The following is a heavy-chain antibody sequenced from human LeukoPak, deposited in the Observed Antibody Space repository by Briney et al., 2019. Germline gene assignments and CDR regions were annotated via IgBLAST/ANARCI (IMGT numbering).Heavy chain of an antibody. V-gene: IGHV1-18*01. Sequence: ASVKVSCKASGYTFTSYGISWVRQAPGQGLEWMGWTSAYNGNTNYAQKLQGRVTMTTDTSTSTAYMELRSLRSDDTAVYYCATGITLDPLYNFHYFYMDVWGKGTTVTVSS. CDR1: GYTFTSYG. CDR2: TSAYNGNT. CDR3: ATGITLDPLYNFHYFYMDV. D-gene: IGHD3-10*01. J-gene: IGHJ6*03.